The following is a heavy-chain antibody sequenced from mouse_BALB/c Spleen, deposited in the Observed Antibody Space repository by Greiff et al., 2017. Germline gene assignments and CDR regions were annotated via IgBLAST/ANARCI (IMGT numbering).Heavy chain of an antibody. CDR2: IYPGDGDT. CDR3: ARSGDGSAMDY. D-gene: IGHD2-3*01. V-gene: IGHV1-80*01. CDR1: GYAFSSYW. J-gene: IGHJ4*01. Sequence: QVQLQQSGAELVRPGSSVKISCKASGYAFSSYWMNWVKQRPGQGLEWIGQIYPGDGDTNYNGKFKGKATLTADKSSSTAYMQLSSLTSEDSAVYFCARSGDGSAMDYWGQGTSVTVSS.